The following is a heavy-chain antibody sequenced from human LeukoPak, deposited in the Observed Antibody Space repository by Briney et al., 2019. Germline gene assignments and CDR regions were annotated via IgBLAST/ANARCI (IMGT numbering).Heavy chain of an antibody. Sequence: GGSLRLSCVASGFTFSSYWMSWVRQAPGKGLEWGATIKQDGSETYYVDSARGRFTISRDNAQNSLFLQMNSLRVEDTGVYYCARDPLDYWGQGTLVTV. CDR3: ARDPLDY. J-gene: IGHJ4*02. CDR2: IKQDGSET. CDR1: GFTFSSYW. V-gene: IGHV3-7*01.